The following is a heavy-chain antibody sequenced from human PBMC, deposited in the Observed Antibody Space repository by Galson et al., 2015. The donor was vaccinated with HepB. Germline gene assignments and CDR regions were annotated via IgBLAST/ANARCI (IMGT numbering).Heavy chain of an antibody. D-gene: IGHD5-12*01. V-gene: IGHV3-21*01. CDR3: ARGRGMVATSYFDY. CDR1: GFTFSSYS. J-gene: IGHJ4*02. CDR2: ISSSSSYI. Sequence: SLRLSCAASGFTFSSYSMNWVRQAPGKGLEWVSSISSSSSYIYYADSVKGRFTISRDNAKNSLYLQMNSLRAEDTAVYYCARGRGMVATSYFDYWGQGTLVTVSS.